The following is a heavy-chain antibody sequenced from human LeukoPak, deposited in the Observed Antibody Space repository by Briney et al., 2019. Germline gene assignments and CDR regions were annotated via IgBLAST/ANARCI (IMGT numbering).Heavy chain of an antibody. V-gene: IGHV4-30-2*01. J-gene: IGHJ5*02. D-gene: IGHD3-10*01. CDR2: IYHSGST. CDR3: ARVNGDYGSDPTRWWFDP. Sequence: SETLSLTCGVSGASVSSIGYSWSWIRQPPGKGLEWIGYIYHSGSTYYNPSLKSRVTISVDRSKNQFSLKLSSVTAADTAVYYCARVNGDYGSDPTRWWFDPWGQGTLVTVSS. CDR1: GASVSSIGYS.